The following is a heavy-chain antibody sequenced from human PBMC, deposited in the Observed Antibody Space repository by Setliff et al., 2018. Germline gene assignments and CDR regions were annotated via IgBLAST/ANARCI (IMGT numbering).Heavy chain of an antibody. D-gene: IGHD6-19*01. J-gene: IGHJ2*01. Sequence: GASVKVSCKASGYTFTTYAINWVRQATGQGLEWMGWMNPNSGNRGYAQKFQGRVTMTRNTSISTVYMELSSLRSEDTAVDYCARVAGIPVTGTSWYLDLWGRGTLVTVSS. V-gene: IGHV1-8*02. CDR1: GYTFTTYA. CDR2: MNPNSGNR. CDR3: ARVAGIPVTGTSWYLDL.